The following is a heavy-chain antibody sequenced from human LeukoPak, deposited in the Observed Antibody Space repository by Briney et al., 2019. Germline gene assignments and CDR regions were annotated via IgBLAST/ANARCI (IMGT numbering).Heavy chain of an antibody. Sequence: PVKGSPTPSGGTFCSYAFSRVRQAPGQGLEWMGRIIPILGTANYAQKFQSRVTITADKSTTTAYMELSSLRSEDTAVYYCAGDTAMPLVADNWGQGSLVTVSS. CDR2: IIPILGTA. J-gene: IGHJ4*02. V-gene: IGHV1-69*04. CDR3: AGDTAMPLVADN. CDR1: GGTFCSYA. D-gene: IGHD5-18*01.